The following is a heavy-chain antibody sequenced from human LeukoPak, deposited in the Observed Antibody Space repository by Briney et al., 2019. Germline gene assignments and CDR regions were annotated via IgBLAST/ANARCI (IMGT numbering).Heavy chain of an antibody. V-gene: IGHV3-7*03. CDR2: IKRDGSEK. D-gene: IGHD4-17*01. CDR1: GFTFINYW. Sequence: GGSLRLSCAASGFTFINYWMGWVRQAPGKGLEWVANIKRDGSEKYYVDSVKGRFTISRDNAKNSLYLQMNSLIADDTAIYYCAKVWYGDYGYFQDWGQGTLVTVSS. CDR3: AKVWYGDYGYFQD. J-gene: IGHJ1*01.